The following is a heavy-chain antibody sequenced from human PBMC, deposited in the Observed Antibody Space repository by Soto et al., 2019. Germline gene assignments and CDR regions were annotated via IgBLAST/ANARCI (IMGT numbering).Heavy chain of an antibody. J-gene: IGHJ4*02. CDR2: IFYSGTT. Sequence: SETLSLTCIVSGGSISRSNYYWGWTRQPPGKGLEWTGSIFYSGTTYYNPSLKDRVTISVGTTKNQFSLKLTSVTAADTAVYYCTTSHYDAGGLPFPAYCFDFWGQGTLVTVSS. V-gene: IGHV4-39*01. D-gene: IGHD2-8*02. CDR3: TTSHYDAGGLPFPAYCFDF. CDR1: GGSISRSNYY.